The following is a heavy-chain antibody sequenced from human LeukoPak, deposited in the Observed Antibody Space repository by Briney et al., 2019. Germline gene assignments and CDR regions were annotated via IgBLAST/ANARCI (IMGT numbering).Heavy chain of an antibody. J-gene: IGHJ5*02. CDR2: IYSSGTT. V-gene: IGHV4-4*07. CDR1: GGSISNYY. D-gene: IGHD5-12*01. CDR3: ASGSSGYDP. Sequence: PSETLSLTCTVSGGSISNYYWSWIRQPAGKGLEWIGRIYSSGTTIYNPSLKSRVTMSVDTSKNQFSLKLSSVSAADTAVYFCASGSSGYDPWGQGTLVTVSS.